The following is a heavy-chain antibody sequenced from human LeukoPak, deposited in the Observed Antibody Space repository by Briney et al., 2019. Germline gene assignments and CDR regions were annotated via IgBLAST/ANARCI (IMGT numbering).Heavy chain of an antibody. CDR1: GYSFTSYW. Sequence: GESLKISCKGSGYSFTSYWIGWVRQMPGKGLEWMGIIYPGDSDTRYSPSFQGQVTISADKSISTAYLQWSSLKASDTAMYHCARSEQSYYYGSGSRYYYYYYYMDVWGKGTTVTVSS. D-gene: IGHD3-10*01. CDR3: ARSEQSYYYGSGSRYYYYYYYMDV. V-gene: IGHV5-51*01. CDR2: IYPGDSDT. J-gene: IGHJ6*03.